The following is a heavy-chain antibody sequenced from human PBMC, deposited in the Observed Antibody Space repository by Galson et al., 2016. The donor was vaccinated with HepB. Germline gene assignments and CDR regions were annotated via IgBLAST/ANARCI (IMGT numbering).Heavy chain of an antibody. CDR2: IWYDGSRK. Sequence: SLRLSCAASGFNFISHGMHWVRQAPGKGLEWVGVIWYDGSRKLFADSVKGRLTITRDNLKNQVFLQMTSLRAEDKAVYYCARDGTPLTIYGTAKGGMDVWGRGTTVTVSA. CDR1: GFNFISHG. CDR3: ARDGTPLTIYGTAKGGMDV. J-gene: IGHJ6*04. D-gene: IGHD1-7*01. V-gene: IGHV3-33*01.